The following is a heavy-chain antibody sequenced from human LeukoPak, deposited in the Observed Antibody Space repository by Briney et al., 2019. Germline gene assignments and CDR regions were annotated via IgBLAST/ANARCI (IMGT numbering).Heavy chain of an antibody. CDR3: ARVYCGGGSCYDSRGWFDP. Sequence: SETLSLTCTVSGGSISSYYWSWIRQPAGKGLEWIGRIYTSGSTNYNPSLKSRVTMSVDTSKNQFSLKLTSVTAADTAFYYCARVYCGGGSCYDSRGWFDPWGQGTLVTVSS. V-gene: IGHV4-4*07. CDR1: GGSISSYY. CDR2: IYTSGST. D-gene: IGHD2-15*01. J-gene: IGHJ5*02.